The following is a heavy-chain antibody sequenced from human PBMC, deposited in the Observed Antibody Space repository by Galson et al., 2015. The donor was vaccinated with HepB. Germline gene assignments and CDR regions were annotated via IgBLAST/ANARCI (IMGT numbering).Heavy chain of an antibody. J-gene: IGHJ6*02. CDR3: AAESPRTTVPPYGMDV. CDR2: IVVGSGNT. V-gene: IGHV1-58*01. Sequence: SVKVSCKASGFTFTSSAVQWVRQARGQRLEWIGWIVVGSGNTNYAQKFQERVTITRDMSTSTAYMELSSLRSEDTAVYYCAAESPRTTVPPYGMDVWGQGTTVTVSS. D-gene: IGHD4-11*01. CDR1: GFTFTSSA.